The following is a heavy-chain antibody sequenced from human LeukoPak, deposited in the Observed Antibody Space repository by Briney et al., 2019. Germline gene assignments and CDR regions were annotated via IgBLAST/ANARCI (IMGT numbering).Heavy chain of an antibody. J-gene: IGHJ4*02. V-gene: IGHV3-23*01. Sequence: GGSLRLPCAASGFTFSSYAMSWVRQAPGKGLEWVSAISGSGSTYYADSVKGRFTISRDNSKNTLYLQMNSLRAEDTAVYYCAKRTVSGTIDYWGQGTLVTVSS. CDR2: ISGSGST. D-gene: IGHD1-7*01. CDR3: AKRTVSGTIDY. CDR1: GFTFSSYA.